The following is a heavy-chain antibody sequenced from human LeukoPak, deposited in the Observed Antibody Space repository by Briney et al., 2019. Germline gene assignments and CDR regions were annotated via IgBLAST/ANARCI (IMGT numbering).Heavy chain of an antibody. J-gene: IGHJ5*02. D-gene: IGHD2-21*02. CDR3: ARALGRVTENWFDP. CDR1: GYTFTGYY. V-gene: IGHV1-2*02. Sequence: ASVKVSCKASGYTFTGYYMHWVRQAPGQGLEWMGWINPNIGDTNYAQKFQGRVTMTRDTSTSTAYMELRSLRSDDTAVYYCARALGRVTENWFDPWGQGTLVTVSS. CDR2: INPNIGDT.